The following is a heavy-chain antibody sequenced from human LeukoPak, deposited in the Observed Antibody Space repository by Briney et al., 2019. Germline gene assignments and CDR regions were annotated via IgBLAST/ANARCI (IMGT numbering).Heavy chain of an antibody. CDR3: AKVLTAAGLDL. J-gene: IGHJ5*02. CDR1: GGSMSDSIT. Sequence: SETLSLTCSVSGGSMSDSITWGWVRQPPGKGLEWLANIHDDGRTAPNPSLRSRLTISQDRSKNQFSLKVSSVTAADTAFFYCAKVLTAAGLDLWGQGILVTVSS. D-gene: IGHD6-25*01. V-gene: IGHV4/OR15-8*01. CDR2: IHDDGRT.